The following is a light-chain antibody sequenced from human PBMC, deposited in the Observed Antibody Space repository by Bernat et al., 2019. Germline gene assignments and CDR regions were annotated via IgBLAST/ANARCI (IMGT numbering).Light chain of an antibody. CDR1: SNNVGNQG. J-gene: IGLJ3*02. CDR2: RNN. V-gene: IGLV10-54*04. CDR3: SAWDSSLSARV. Sequence: QAGLTQPPSVSKGSRQTATLTCTGNSNNVGNQGAAWLQQHQGHPPKLLSYRNNNRPSGISERFSASRSGNTASLTITELQPEDEADYYCSAWDSSLSARVFGGGTKLTVL.